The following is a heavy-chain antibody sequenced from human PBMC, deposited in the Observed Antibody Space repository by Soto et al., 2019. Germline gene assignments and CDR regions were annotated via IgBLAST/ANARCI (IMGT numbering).Heavy chain of an antibody. CDR3: ARSQLGGGSGSGSYYNLFDY. D-gene: IGHD3-10*01. V-gene: IGHV5-51*01. CDR1: GYSFTSYW. CDR2: IYPGDSDT. Sequence: GESLKISCKGSGYSFTSYWIGWVRQMPGKGLEWMGIIYPGDSDTRYSPSFQGQVTISADKSISTAYLQWSSLKASDTAMYYCARSQLGGGSGSGSYYNLFDYWGQGTLVTVSS. J-gene: IGHJ4*02.